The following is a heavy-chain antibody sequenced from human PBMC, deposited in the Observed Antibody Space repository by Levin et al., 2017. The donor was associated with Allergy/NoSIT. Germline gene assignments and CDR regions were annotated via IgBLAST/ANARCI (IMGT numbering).Heavy chain of an antibody. CDR1: GFTFSTFA. CDR3: ARVVAGPNVGADSFAI. CDR2: ISGSSGTT. Sequence: PGGSLRLSCAASGFTFSTFAMSWVRQAPGKGLEWVSAISGSSGTTHYADSVRGRFAISRDNPKNALYLQMSSLRAEDTAVYYCARVVAGPNVGADSFAIWGQGTMVTVSS. V-gene: IGHV3-23*01. D-gene: IGHD2-2*01. J-gene: IGHJ3*02.